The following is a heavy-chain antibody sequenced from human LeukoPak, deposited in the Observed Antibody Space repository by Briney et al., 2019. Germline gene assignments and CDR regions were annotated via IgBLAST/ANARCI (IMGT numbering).Heavy chain of an antibody. Sequence: ASVKVSCKASGYTFTSYYMHWVRQAPGQGLEWMGIINPSGGSTSYAQKFQGRVTMTRDMSISTAYMELSRLRSDDTAVYYCARAAQYYDSSGYPDYWGQGTLVTVSS. J-gene: IGHJ4*02. CDR1: GYTFTSYY. V-gene: IGHV1-46*01. CDR3: ARAAQYYDSSGYPDY. D-gene: IGHD3-22*01. CDR2: INPSGGST.